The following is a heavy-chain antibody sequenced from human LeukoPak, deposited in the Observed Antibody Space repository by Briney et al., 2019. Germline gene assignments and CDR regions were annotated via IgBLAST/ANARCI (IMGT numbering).Heavy chain of an antibody. D-gene: IGHD3-22*01. Sequence: PPETLSLTCTVSGGSISSYYWSWIRQPPGKGLEWIGYIYYSGSTNYNPSLKSRVTISVDTSKNQFSLKLSSVTAADTAAYYCARDLPANSYYYDSSGHINWFDPWGQGTLVTVSS. CDR3: ARDLPANSYYYDSSGHINWFDP. V-gene: IGHV4-59*01. CDR1: GGSISSYY. CDR2: IYYSGST. J-gene: IGHJ5*02.